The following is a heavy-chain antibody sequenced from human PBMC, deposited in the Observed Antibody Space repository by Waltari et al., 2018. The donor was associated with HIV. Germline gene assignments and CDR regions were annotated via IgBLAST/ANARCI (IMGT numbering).Heavy chain of an antibody. CDR3: ARVSWDYDFWSGRQRRDY. J-gene: IGHJ4*02. CDR1: GGPFSSYA. Sequence: QVQLVQSGAEVKKPGSSVKVSCKASGGPFSSYAISWVRQAPGQGLEWMGRIIPILGIANYAQKFQGRVTITADKSTSTAYMELSSLRSEDTAVYYCARVSWDYDFWSGRQRRDYWGQGTLVTVSS. D-gene: IGHD3-3*01. V-gene: IGHV1-69*04. CDR2: IIPILGIA.